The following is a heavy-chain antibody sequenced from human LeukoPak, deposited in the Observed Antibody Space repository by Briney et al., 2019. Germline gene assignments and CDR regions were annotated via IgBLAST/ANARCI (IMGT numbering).Heavy chain of an antibody. CDR2: ISGSGGST. D-gene: IGHD1-26*01. V-gene: IGHV3-23*01. J-gene: IGHJ4*02. Sequence: GGSLRLSCAASGFTFSGYAMSWVRQAPGKGLEWVSTISGSGGSTYYADSVKGRFTISRDNSKNTLYLQMNSLRAEDTAVFYCAKTMGAIDHDYWGQGTLVTVSS. CDR3: AKTMGAIDHDY. CDR1: GFTFSGYA.